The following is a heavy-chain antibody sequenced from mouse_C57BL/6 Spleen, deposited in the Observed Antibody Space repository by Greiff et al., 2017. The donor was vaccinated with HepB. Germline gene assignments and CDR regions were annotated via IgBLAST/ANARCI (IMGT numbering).Heavy chain of an antibody. CDR3: AREGNSEAMDY. Sequence: QVQLQQSGAELVRPGTSVKVSCKASGYAFTNYLIEWVKQRPGQGLEWIGVINPGSGGTNYNEKFKGKATLTADKSSSTSYMQLSSLTSEDSAVYFCAREGNSEAMDYWGQGTSVTVSS. CDR2: INPGSGGT. V-gene: IGHV1-54*01. J-gene: IGHJ4*01. D-gene: IGHD2-12*01. CDR1: GYAFTNYL.